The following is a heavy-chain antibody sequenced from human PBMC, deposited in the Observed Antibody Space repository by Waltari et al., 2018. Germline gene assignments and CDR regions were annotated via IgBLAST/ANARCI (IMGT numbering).Heavy chain of an antibody. J-gene: IGHJ3*02. V-gene: IGHV3-53*01. D-gene: IGHD5-12*01. Sequence: EVQLVESGGGLIQPGGSLRISCAASGFTVSNNYITWVRQAPGKGREWVSVIYSGGGTYYADSVRGRFTISRDKVKNTVYLQMNSLRAEDTAVYYCGNIGAFDIWGQGTMVTVSS. CDR1: GFTVSNNY. CDR2: IYSGGGT. CDR3: GNIGAFDI.